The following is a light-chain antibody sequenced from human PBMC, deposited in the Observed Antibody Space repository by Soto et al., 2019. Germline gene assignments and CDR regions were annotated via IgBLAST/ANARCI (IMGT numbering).Light chain of an antibody. CDR2: DVS. CDR1: SSDVGGYNY. CDR3: SSYTSRSSSTYV. Sequence: QSVLTQPASVSGSPGQSITISCTGTSSDVGGYNYVSWYQQHPGKAPKLMIYDVSNRPSGVSNRFSGSKSGNTASPTISGLQAEDEADYYCSSYTSRSSSTYVFGTGTKVTVL. J-gene: IGLJ1*01. V-gene: IGLV2-14*01.